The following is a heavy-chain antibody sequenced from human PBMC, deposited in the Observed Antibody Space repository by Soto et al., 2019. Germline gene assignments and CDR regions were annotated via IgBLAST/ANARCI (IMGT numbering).Heavy chain of an antibody. V-gene: IGHV3-21*01. CDR3: ARDTLGYCSGGSCYNWFDP. D-gene: IGHD2-15*01. CDR2: ISSSSSYI. CDR1: GFTFSSYS. Sequence: EVQLVESGGGLVKPGGSLRLSCAASGFTFSSYSMNWVHQAPGKGLEWVSSISSSSSYIYYADSVKGRFTISRDNAKNSLYLQMNSLRAEDTAVYYCARDTLGYCSGGSCYNWFDPWGQGTLVTVSS. J-gene: IGHJ5*02.